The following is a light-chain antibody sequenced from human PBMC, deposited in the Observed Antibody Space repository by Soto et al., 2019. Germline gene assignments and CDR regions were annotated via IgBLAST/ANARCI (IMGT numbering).Light chain of an antibody. V-gene: IGKV1-39*01. CDR3: QKYNSAPLN. CDR1: QSIGSY. J-gene: IGKJ4*01. CDR2: AAS. Sequence: DIQTTPSPSSLSASVVDIVTITFLASQSIGSYLNWYRQKPGKAPELLIYAASHLRREVPSRLRASGSGTDFTLTISGLQPEDVATYYCQKYNSAPLNCGGGTKGDI.